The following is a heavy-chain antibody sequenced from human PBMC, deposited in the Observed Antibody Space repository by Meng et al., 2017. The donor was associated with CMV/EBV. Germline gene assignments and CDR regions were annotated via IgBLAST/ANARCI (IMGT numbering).Heavy chain of an antibody. CDR1: GFTFSTSW. J-gene: IGHJ3*02. CDR2: IDSDGSVS. Sequence: GALKISCAASGFTFSTSWMHWVRQAPGKGLVWVARIDSDGSVSTYADSVKGRFTISRDNAKNTLYLQMNSLRAEDTAVYYCASARGVVRYAFDIWGQGTVVTV. V-gene: IGHV3-74*01. D-gene: IGHD2-15*01. CDR3: ASARGVVRYAFDI.